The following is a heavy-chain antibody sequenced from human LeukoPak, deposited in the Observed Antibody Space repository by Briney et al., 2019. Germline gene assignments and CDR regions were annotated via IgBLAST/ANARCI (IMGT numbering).Heavy chain of an antibody. CDR1: GFTFTSYA. J-gene: IGHJ4*02. CDR3: AKGRGYSSSSYIDY. V-gene: IGHV3-23*01. CDR2: ISGSGGST. Sequence: QPGGSLRLFCAASGFTFTSYAMSWVRQAPGKGLEWVSAISGSGGSTYYADSVKGRFTISRDNSKNTLYLQMNSLRAEDTALYYCAKGRGYSSSSYIDYWAQGTLVTVSS. D-gene: IGHD6-13*01.